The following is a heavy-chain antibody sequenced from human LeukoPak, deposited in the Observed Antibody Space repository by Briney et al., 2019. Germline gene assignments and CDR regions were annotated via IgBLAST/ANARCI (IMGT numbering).Heavy chain of an antibody. V-gene: IGHV3-23*01. CDR3: AKDRGNSYGHFDY. Sequence: GESLKISCAASGFTFSSYAMTWVRQAPGKGLEWVSVISGSGSATNYADSVKGRITISRDNSKNTLYLQMNSLRAEDTAVYYCAKDRGNSYGHFDYWGQGTLVTVSS. CDR1: GFTFSSYA. J-gene: IGHJ4*02. CDR2: ISGSGSAT. D-gene: IGHD5-18*01.